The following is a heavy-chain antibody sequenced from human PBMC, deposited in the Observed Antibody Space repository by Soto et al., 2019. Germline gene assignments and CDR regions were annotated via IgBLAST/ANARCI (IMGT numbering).Heavy chain of an antibody. J-gene: IGHJ4*02. V-gene: IGHV3-53*01. D-gene: IGHD3-22*01. CDR3: ARVLRYYDTSGYRYQYYFDF. CDR2: IYSGGDT. Sequence: VQLVESGGGLTQPGGSLRLSCAASGFTVSSSYMTWVRQAPGQGLEWVSLIYSGGDTYYADSVKGRFTISRDISKNTLTLQMNSLRAEDTAVYYCARVLRYYDTSGYRYQYYFDFWGQGTLVTVSS. CDR1: GFTVSSSY.